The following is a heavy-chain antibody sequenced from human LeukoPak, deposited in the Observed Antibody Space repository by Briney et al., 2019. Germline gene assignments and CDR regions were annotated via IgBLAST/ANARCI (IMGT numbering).Heavy chain of an antibody. CDR1: GFTFSTYA. D-gene: IGHD2-2*01. V-gene: IGHV3-23*01. CDR3: AKDGCSSTSCYVDY. J-gene: IGHJ4*02. Sequence: GGSLRLSCAASGFTFSTYAMSWVRQAPGKGLGWVSTISGSGGSTYYADSVKGRFTISRDNSKNTLYLQMNSLRAEDTAVYYCAKDGCSSTSCYVDYWGQGTLVTVSS. CDR2: ISGSGGST.